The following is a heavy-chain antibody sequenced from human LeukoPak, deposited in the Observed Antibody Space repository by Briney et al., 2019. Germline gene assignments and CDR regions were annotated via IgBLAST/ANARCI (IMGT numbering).Heavy chain of an antibody. CDR2: IYYSGTT. V-gene: IGHV4-59*01. Sequence: KPSETLSLTCTVSGGFIRTYYWSWIRQFPGKGLEWIGYIYYSGTTNYSPSLKSRVTISQDTSKNQFYLRLDSVTAADTAVYYCATGLTGYLQFWGQGALVAVSS. CDR1: GGFIRTYY. CDR3: ATGLTGYLQF. D-gene: IGHD3-9*01. J-gene: IGHJ4*02.